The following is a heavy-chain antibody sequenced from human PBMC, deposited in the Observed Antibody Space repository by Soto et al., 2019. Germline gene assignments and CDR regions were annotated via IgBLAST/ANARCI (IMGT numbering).Heavy chain of an antibody. CDR3: AGVRGYFSSASCHYYYGMDV. D-gene: IGHD2-2*01. CDR1: GYTFTSYD. CDR2: MNPNSGNT. Sequence: QVQLVQSGAEVKKPGASVKVSCKASGYTFTSYDINWVRQATGQGLEWMGWMNPNSGNTGYAQKFQGRVTMTRNTCISTAYMELSSLRSGDTAVYYCAGVRGYFSSASCHYYYGMDVWGQGTTVTVSS. J-gene: IGHJ6*02. V-gene: IGHV1-8*01.